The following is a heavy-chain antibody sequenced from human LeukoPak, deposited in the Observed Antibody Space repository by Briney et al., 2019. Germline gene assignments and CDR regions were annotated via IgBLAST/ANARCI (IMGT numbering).Heavy chain of an antibody. V-gene: IGHV1-18*01. D-gene: IGHD1-1*01. J-gene: IGHJ3*02. CDR1: RYTSTRYS. Sequence: GSVKASCEASRYTSTRYSVSRVRQAPGQGLEWRGWISAYNGNTNYAQKLQGRVTITTDTSPSTACMYLRSLRSDAPALYYSSRHPTHFVPRAFHIWGQGPMVSVSS. CDR2: ISAYNGNT. CDR3: SRHPTHFVPRAFHI.